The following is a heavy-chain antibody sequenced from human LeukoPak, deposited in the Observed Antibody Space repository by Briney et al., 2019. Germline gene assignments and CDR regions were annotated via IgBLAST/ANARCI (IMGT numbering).Heavy chain of an antibody. CDR1: GYSISSGYY. J-gene: IGHJ4*02. V-gene: IGHV4-38-2*01. CDR3: ARRGKAQDIVVVPAVYYFDY. D-gene: IGHD2-2*01. CDR2: IYHSGST. Sequence: SETLSLTCAVSGYSISSGYYWGWIRQPPGKGREWIGSIYHSGSTYYNPSLKSRVTISVDTSKNQFPLKLSSVTAADTAVYYCARRGKAQDIVVVPAVYYFDYWGQGTLVTVSS.